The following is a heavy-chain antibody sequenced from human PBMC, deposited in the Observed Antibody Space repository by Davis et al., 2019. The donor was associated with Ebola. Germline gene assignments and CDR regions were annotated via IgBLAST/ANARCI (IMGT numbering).Heavy chain of an antibody. CDR1: GYTFTSYD. J-gene: IGHJ4*02. V-gene: IGHV1-8*01. D-gene: IGHD3-10*01. CDR3: ARGASDGDTFDN. Sequence: AASVKVSCKASGYTFTSYDINWVRQATGQGLEWMGWMNPNSGNTGYAQKLQGRVTMTRNTSISTAYMELSSLRSEDTAVYYCARGASDGDTFDNWGQGALVTVSS. CDR2: MNPNSGNT.